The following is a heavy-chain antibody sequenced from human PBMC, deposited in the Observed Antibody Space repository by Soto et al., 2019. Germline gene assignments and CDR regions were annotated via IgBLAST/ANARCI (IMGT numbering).Heavy chain of an antibody. J-gene: IGHJ6*02. CDR3: ARDVVITGTTAYYYYGMDV. V-gene: IGHV1-2*02. D-gene: IGHD1-7*01. CDR2: INPSGGGT. CDR1: GYTFTSYY. Sequence: GASVKVSCKASGYTFTSYYMHWVRQAPGQGLEWMGIINPSGGGTNYAQKFQGRVTMTRDTSISTAYMELSRLRSDDTAVYYCARDVVITGTTAYYYYGMDVWGQGTTVTVSS.